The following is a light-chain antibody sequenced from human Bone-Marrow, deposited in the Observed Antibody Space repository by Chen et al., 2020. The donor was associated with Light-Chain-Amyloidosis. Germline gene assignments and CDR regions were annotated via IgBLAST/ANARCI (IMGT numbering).Light chain of an antibody. CDR1: NIGSTS. CDR3: QVWDRSSDRPV. V-gene: IGLV3-21*02. Sequence: SSVLTQPSSVSVAPGQTATIACGGNNIGSTSVHWYQQTPGQATLLVVYDDSDRPSGIPERLSGSNSGNTATLTISRVEAGDEADYYCQVWDRSSDRPVFGGGTKLTVL. J-gene: IGLJ3*02. CDR2: DDS.